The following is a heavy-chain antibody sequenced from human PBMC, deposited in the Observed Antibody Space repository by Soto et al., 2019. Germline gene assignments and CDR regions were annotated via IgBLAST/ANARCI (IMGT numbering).Heavy chain of an antibody. CDR3: ARGPDNDTDDAFDI. J-gene: IGHJ3*02. D-gene: IGHD3-22*01. CDR2: IYYSVTT. V-gene: IGHV4-31*03. Sequence: QVQLQESGPGLVKPSQTLSLSCTVSGGSISSGAYYWNWIRQHPGKGLEWIGYIYYSVTTYYNPSLKSRVTMSVDTSKNQFSLKLSSVTAADTAVYYCARGPDNDTDDAFDIWGQGTMVTVSS. CDR1: GGSISSGAYY.